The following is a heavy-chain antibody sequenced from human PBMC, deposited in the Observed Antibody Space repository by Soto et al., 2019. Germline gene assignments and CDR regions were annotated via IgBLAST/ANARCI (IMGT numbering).Heavy chain of an antibody. V-gene: IGHV3-30-3*01. D-gene: IGHD2-8*01. Sequence: QVQLLESGGGVVQPGRSLRLSCAASGFTFSSYAMHWVRQPPGKGLEWVAVVSNDGRNKFYADSVRGRFTISRDNSKNTLYLEMDSLRVEDTAVFYCERGQHGLDHWGQGSLVLVSP. CDR3: ERGQHGLDH. CDR2: VSNDGRNK. J-gene: IGHJ4*02. CDR1: GFTFSSYA.